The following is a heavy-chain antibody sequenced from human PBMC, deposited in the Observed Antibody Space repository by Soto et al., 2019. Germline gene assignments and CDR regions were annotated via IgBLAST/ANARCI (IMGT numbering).Heavy chain of an antibody. D-gene: IGHD6-13*01. J-gene: IGHJ6*03. Sequence: ASVKVSCKASGYTFTSYDINWVRQATGQGLEWMGWMNPNSGNTGYAQKFQGRVTMTRNTSISTAYMELSSLRSEDTAVYYCARGGGSSSSTFYYYYYMDVWGKGTTVTVSS. V-gene: IGHV1-8*01. CDR1: GYTFTSYD. CDR2: MNPNSGNT. CDR3: ARGGGSSSSTFYYYYYMDV.